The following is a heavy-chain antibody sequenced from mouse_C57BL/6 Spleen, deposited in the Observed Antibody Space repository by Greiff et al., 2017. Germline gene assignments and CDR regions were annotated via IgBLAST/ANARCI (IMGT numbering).Heavy chain of an antibody. CDR2: ISNGGGST. CDR3: ARHAGNHGGFAY. J-gene: IGHJ3*01. V-gene: IGHV5-12*01. Sequence: EVHLVESGGGLVQPGGSLKLSCAASGFTFSDYYMYWVRQKPEKSLEWVAHISNGGGSTYYPDTVKGLFTISRDNAKNTLYLQMSRLNSEDTAVYYCARHAGNHGGFAYWGQGTLVTVSA. CDR1: GFTFSDYY. D-gene: IGHD2-1*01.